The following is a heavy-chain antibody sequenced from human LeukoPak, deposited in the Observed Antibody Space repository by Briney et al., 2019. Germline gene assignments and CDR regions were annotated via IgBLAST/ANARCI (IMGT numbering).Heavy chain of an antibody. V-gene: IGHV3-48*02. CDR1: GFTFSSYW. CDR3: ARDGITMVRGVIITDAFDI. CDR2: ISSSSSTI. J-gene: IGHJ3*02. D-gene: IGHD3-10*01. Sequence: AGGSLRLSCAASGFTFSSYWMTWVRQAPGKGLEWVSYISSSSSTIYYADSVKGRFTISRDNAKNLLYLQMNSLRDEDTAVYYCARDGITMVRGVIITDAFDIWGQGTMVTVSS.